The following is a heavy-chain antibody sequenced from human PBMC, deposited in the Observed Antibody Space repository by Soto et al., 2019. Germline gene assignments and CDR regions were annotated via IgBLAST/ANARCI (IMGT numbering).Heavy chain of an antibody. D-gene: IGHD2-15*01. CDR1: GFTVSNNY. J-gene: IGHJ6*03. Sequence: GGSLRLSCAASGFTVSNNYRSWVRQAPGKGLEWVSVIYSGGSTYYADSVKGRFTISRDNSKNTLYLQMNSLRAEDTAVYYCARGKEVVVAAFYTAVWGNGTTVTVSS. V-gene: IGHV3-66*01. CDR3: ARGKEVVVAAFYTAV. CDR2: IYSGGST.